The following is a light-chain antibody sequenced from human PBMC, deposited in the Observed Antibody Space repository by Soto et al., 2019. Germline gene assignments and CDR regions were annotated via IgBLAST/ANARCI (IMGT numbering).Light chain of an antibody. Sequence: EIVLTQSPGTLSLSPGERATLSCRASQSVSSNYLAWYQQKPGQAPRLLIHGATTRATGIPARFSGSGSGTEFTLTISSLQSEDFAVYYCQQYNNWPRTFGQGTKVDNK. CDR3: QQYNNWPRT. CDR1: QSVSSN. V-gene: IGKV3-15*01. J-gene: IGKJ1*01. CDR2: GAT.